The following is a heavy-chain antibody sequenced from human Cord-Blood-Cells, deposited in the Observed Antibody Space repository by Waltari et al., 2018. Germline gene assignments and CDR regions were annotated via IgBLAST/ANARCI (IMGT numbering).Heavy chain of an antibody. CDR1: GFTFSSYA. CDR2: ISYDGSNK. J-gene: IGHJ4*02. Sequence: QVQLVESGGGVVKPGRSLRLSCAASGFTFSSYAMHWVRQAPGKGLEWVAVISYDGSNKYYADSVKGRFTISRDNSKNTLYLQMNSLRAEDTAVYYCASQLIAAAGDYWGQGTLVTVSS. D-gene: IGHD6-13*01. V-gene: IGHV3-30*04. CDR3: ASQLIAAAGDY.